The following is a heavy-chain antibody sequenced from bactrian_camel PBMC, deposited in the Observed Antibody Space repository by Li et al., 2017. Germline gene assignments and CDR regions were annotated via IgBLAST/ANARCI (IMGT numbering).Heavy chain of an antibody. D-gene: IGHD4*01. CDR1: DYPYRSYC. V-gene: IGHV3S55*01. J-gene: IGHJ4*01. Sequence: VQLVESGGGSVQAGGSLRVSCSVSDYPYRSYCLAWFRQAPGHEREQVASISGYGSTTYADSVKGRFTISQDNAKNTLYLQMNSLKPEDTAMYYCAAHPNLPCIAAMTPDYKYWGQGTQVTVS. CDR2: ISGYGST. CDR3: AAHPNLPCIAAMTPDYKY.